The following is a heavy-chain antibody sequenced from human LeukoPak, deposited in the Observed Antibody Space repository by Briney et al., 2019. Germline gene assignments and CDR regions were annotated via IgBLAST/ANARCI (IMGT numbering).Heavy chain of an antibody. V-gene: IGHV4-31*03. J-gene: IGHJ4*02. CDR1: GGSISSGGYY. Sequence: SQTLSLTCTVSGGSISSGGYYWSWIRQHPGKGLEWIGYIYYSGSTYYNPSLKSRVTISVDTSKNQFSLKLSSVTAADTAVYYCARYINYGYYFDYWGQGTLVTVSS. D-gene: IGHD4-4*01. CDR3: ARYINYGYYFDY. CDR2: IYYSGST.